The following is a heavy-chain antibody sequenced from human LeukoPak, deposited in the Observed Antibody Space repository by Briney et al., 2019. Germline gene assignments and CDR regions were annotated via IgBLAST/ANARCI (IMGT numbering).Heavy chain of an antibody. J-gene: IGHJ4*02. CDR3: SRQTSSCHDF. Sequence: GGSLRLSCAASGFTFSDSHMHWVRQAPGKGLEWVGHIRSKSDNYATAYAVSVQGIFTICRDDSRNMAYLQMNSQKTEDTAVYYCSRQTSSCHDFWGQGTLVPVSS. V-gene: IGHV3-73*01. CDR2: IRSKSDNYAT. D-gene: IGHD2-2*01. CDR1: GFTFSDSH.